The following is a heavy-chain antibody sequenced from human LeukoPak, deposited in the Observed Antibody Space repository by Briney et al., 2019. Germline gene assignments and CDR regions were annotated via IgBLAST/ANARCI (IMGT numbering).Heavy chain of an antibody. V-gene: IGHV4/OR15-8*01. CDR3: ASQYYYDSSGAAFDY. CDR2: IHHDGRI. J-gene: IGHJ4*02. CDR1: GGSIDSTNW. D-gene: IGHD3-22*01. Sequence: SETLSLTCDVSGGSIDSTNWWNWVRQPPGKGLEWIGEIHHDGRINYNPSLKSRVTLSVDTSKNQFSLKRSSVTAADTAVYYCASQYYYDSSGAAFDYWGQGTLVTVSS.